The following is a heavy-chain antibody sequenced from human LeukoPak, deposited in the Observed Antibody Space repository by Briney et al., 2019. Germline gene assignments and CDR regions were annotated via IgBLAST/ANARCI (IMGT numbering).Heavy chain of an antibody. CDR2: INHSGST. V-gene: IGHV4-34*01. D-gene: IGHD3-9*01. J-gene: IGHJ6*02. Sequence: SETLSLTCAVYGGSFSGYYWCWIRQPPGKGLEWIGEINHSGSTNYNPSLKSRVTISVDTSKNQFSLKLSSVTAADTAVYYCVLTRNYYGMDVWGQGTTVTVSS. CDR3: VLTRNYYGMDV. CDR1: GGSFSGYY.